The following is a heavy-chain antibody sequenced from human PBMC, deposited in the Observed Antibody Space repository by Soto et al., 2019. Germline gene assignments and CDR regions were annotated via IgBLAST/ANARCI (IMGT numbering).Heavy chain of an antibody. D-gene: IGHD2-2*01. CDR3: ARDTGVLLVTADMGGYYYYCGMDV. Sequence: QVQLVQSGAEVKKPGASVKVSCKASGYTFTSYGISWVRQATGQGLEWMGWISAYNGNTNYAQKLQGRVTMTTDTSTSTANMELRSIRAYEKAVHYCARDTGVLLVTADMGGYYYYCGMDVWGQGTTVTVSS. CDR2: ISAYNGNT. V-gene: IGHV1-18*04. CDR1: GYTFTSYG. J-gene: IGHJ6*02.